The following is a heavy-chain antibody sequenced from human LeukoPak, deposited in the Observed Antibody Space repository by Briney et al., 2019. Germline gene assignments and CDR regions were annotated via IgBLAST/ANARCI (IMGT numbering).Heavy chain of an antibody. CDR3: AREAYDFWSGYYTGGY. CDR1: GDTFSSYA. CDR2: IIPILGIA. J-gene: IGHJ4*02. D-gene: IGHD3/OR15-3a*01. Sequence: SVKVSCKASGDTFSSYAMSWVRQAPGQGLECMGRIIPILGIANYAQKFQGRVTITADKSTSTAYMELSSLRSEDTAVYYCAREAYDFWSGYYTGGYWGQGTLVTVSS. V-gene: IGHV1-69*04.